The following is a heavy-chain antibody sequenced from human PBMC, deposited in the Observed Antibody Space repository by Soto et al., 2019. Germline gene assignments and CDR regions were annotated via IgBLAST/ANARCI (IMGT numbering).Heavy chain of an antibody. Sequence: SVKVSCKASGGTFSSYAISWVRQAPGQGLEWMGGIIPIFGTANYAQKFQGRVTITADESTSTAYMEPSSLRSEDTAVYYCATTTVAHHLYYYYYGMDVWGQGTTVTVSS. CDR3: ATTTVAHHLYYYYYGMDV. CDR1: GGTFSSYA. D-gene: IGHD4-4*01. V-gene: IGHV1-69*13. CDR2: IIPIFGTA. J-gene: IGHJ6*02.